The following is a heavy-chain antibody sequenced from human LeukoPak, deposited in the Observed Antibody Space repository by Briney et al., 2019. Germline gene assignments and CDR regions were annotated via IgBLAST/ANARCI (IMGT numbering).Heavy chain of an antibody. CDR1: GGSISSYY. J-gene: IGHJ6*03. V-gene: IGHV4-4*07. Sequence: PSETLSLTCTVSGGSISSYYWSWIRQPAGQGLEYIGRMYTSGSTNYNPSLKSRVTISVDTSKNQFSLKLSSVTAADTAVYYCARDLLLTTPPYYYYYYMDVWGKGTTVTVSS. CDR3: ARDLLLTTPPYYYYYYMDV. D-gene: IGHD4-11*01. CDR2: MYTSGST.